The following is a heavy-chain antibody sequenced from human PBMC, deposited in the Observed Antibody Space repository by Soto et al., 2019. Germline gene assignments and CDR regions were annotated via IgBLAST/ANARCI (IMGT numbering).Heavy chain of an antibody. Sequence: SETLSLTCAVYGGSFSGYYWSWIRQPPGKGLEWIGEINHSGSTNYNPSLKSRVTISVDTSKNQFSLKLSSVTAADTAVYYCARGHTTTRTGAAAHDYWGQGTLVTVSS. D-gene: IGHD6-13*01. CDR3: ARGHTTTRTGAAAHDY. CDR2: INHSGST. J-gene: IGHJ4*02. V-gene: IGHV4-34*01. CDR1: GGSFSGYY.